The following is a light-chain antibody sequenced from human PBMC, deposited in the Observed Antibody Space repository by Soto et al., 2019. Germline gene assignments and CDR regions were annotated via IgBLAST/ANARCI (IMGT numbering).Light chain of an antibody. CDR3: SSYTTNHTRV. CDR2: EVS. J-gene: IGLJ3*02. Sequence: QSALTQPASVSGSPGQSITISCTGSSSDVGGYNYVSWYQQHPDKAPKVIIYEVSNRPSGVSNRFSGSKSGNTASLTISGLQPEDEADYYCSSYTTNHTRVFGGGTKLTVL. V-gene: IGLV2-14*01. CDR1: SSDVGGYNY.